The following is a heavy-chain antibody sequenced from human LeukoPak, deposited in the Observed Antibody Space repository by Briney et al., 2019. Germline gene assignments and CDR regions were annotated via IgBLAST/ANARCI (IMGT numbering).Heavy chain of an antibody. CDR1: GGSISSYY. CDR3: ASTLAVAATGNWFDP. J-gene: IGHJ5*02. D-gene: IGHD6-19*01. Sequence: PSETLSLTCTVSGGSISSYYWSWIRQPPGKGLEWIGCIYYSGSTNYNPSLKSRVTISVDTSKNQFSLKLSSVTAADTAVYYCASTLAVAATGNWFDPWGQGTLVTVSS. CDR2: IYYSGST. V-gene: IGHV4-59*01.